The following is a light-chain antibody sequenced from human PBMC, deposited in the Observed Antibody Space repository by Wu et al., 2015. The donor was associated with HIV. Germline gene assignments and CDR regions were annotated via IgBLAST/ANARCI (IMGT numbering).Light chain of an antibody. CDR2: GAS. CDR3: QQYDNWVT. Sequence: EIVMTQSPATLSVSPGESATLSCRASQSVSSKLAWYQQRPGQAPRLLIYGASTRATGTPGRFSGSGSGTEFTLTISSMQSEDFAVYSCQQYDNWVTFGQGTKVEI. J-gene: IGKJ1*01. V-gene: IGKV3-15*01. CDR1: QSVSSK.